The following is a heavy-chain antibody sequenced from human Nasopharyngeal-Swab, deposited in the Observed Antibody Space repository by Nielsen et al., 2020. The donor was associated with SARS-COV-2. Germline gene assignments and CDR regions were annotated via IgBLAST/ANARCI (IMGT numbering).Heavy chain of an antibody. CDR1: GFTFSSYS. CDR3: ARGCVLTGPSCYYYGTDV. D-gene: IGHD3-9*01. V-gene: IGHV3-21*01. Sequence: GESLKISCAASGFTFSSYSMNWVRQAPGKGLEWVSSISSSSSYIYYADSVKGRFTISRDNAKNSLYLQMNSLRAEDTAVYYCARGCVLTGPSCYYYGTDVWGQGTTVTVPS. J-gene: IGHJ6*02. CDR2: ISSSSSYI.